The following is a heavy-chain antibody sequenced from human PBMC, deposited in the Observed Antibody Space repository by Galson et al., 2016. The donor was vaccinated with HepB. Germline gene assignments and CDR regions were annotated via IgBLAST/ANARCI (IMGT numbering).Heavy chain of an antibody. J-gene: IGHJ4*02. D-gene: IGHD6-13*01. Sequence: FSSYGMNWVRQAPGKGLEWVSSISSSSSYIYYADSVRGRFTISRDNAKNSLYLQMNSLRAEDTAVYYCARDGVGDTYSSSCPDYWGQGTLVTVSS. CDR3: ARDGVGDTYSSSCPDY. V-gene: IGHV3-21*01. CDR2: ISSSSSYI. CDR1: FSSYG.